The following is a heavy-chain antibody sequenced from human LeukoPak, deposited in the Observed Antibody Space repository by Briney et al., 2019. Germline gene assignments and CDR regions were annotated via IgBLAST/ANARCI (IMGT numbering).Heavy chain of an antibody. CDR3: AKDRDRYVSGSFDY. D-gene: IGHD3-10*01. J-gene: IGHJ4*02. Sequence: GGSLRLSCAASGFTLNTYAMAWVRQAPGKGLEWVSPLSGGGGSTYFADSVKGRFTISRDSSKNTLYLQINSLRVEDTAVYYCAKDRDRYVSGSFDYWGQGTLVTVSS. CDR1: GFTLNTYA. CDR2: LSGGGGST. V-gene: IGHV3-23*01.